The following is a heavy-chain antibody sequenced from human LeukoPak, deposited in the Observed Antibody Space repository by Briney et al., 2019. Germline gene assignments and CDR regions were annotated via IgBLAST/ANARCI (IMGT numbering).Heavy chain of an antibody. J-gene: IGHJ6*03. V-gene: IGHV3-48*01. Sequence: GGSLRLSCAVSGFTFSSYSLNWVRQAPGKGLEWVSYIRGSGSDINYADSVKGRFTISRDNAKNSLYLQMNSLRAEDTAVYYCAKGRGWEASYYYYYMDVWGKGTTVTISS. CDR1: GFTFSSYS. CDR2: IRGSGSDI. D-gene: IGHD1-26*01. CDR3: AKGRGWEASYYYYYMDV.